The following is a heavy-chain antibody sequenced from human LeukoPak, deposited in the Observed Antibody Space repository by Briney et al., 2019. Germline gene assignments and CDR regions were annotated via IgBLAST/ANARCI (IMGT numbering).Heavy chain of an antibody. Sequence: PSETLSLTFTVSGASISNYYWSWIRQSPGKGLEWIGYIYYSGSTNYNPSLKSRVTISVDTSKNQFSLKLSSVTAADTAVYYCARDRIAAAVPLYYYYGMDVWGQGTTVTVSS. CDR1: GASISNYY. CDR3: ARDRIAAAVPLYYYYGMDV. V-gene: IGHV4-59*01. D-gene: IGHD6-13*01. CDR2: IYYSGST. J-gene: IGHJ6*02.